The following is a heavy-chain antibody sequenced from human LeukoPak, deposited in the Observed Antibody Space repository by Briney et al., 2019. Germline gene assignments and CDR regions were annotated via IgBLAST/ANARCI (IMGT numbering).Heavy chain of an antibody. CDR3: ARGLPYPYYYDSSGHNFDY. CDR2: MNPNSGNA. V-gene: IGHV1-8*01. J-gene: IGHJ4*02. CDR1: GYTFTSYD. Sequence: ASVKVSCKASGYTFTSYDINWVRQATGQGLEGMGWMNPNSGNAGYAQKFQGRVTMTRNTSLRTAYMELSSLRSEDTAVYYCARGLPYPYYYDSSGHNFDYWGQGPLVTVSS. D-gene: IGHD3-22*01.